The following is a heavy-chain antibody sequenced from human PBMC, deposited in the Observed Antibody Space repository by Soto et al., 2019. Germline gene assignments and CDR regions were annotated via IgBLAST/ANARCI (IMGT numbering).Heavy chain of an antibody. J-gene: IGHJ4*02. CDR1: GGSFSAYY. Sequence: SETLSLTCAVYGGSFSAYYWSCLSQHPGKGLEWMVEINHSGGTSYNPSLKSRVTISVDTCKSQFSLKLTSVTAADRAVYYCARGSVDTVDSSGLYEYWGQGTPVTVS. V-gene: IGHV4-34*01. D-gene: IGHD3-22*01. CDR2: INHSGGT. CDR3: ARGSVDTVDSSGLYEY.